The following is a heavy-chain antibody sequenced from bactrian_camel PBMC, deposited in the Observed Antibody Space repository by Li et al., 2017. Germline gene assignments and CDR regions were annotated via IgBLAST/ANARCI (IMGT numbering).Heavy chain of an antibody. D-gene: IGHD4*01. CDR3: ASLPAVASTSMKSH. CDR1: GFTFSSTW. Sequence: HVQLVESGGGLVQPGGSLKLSCAASGFTFSSTWMYWVRQAPGKGLEWVSTINSGGGTTYYADSVKGRFTISRDNAKNTVYLQMNSLKYEDTAVYYCASLPAVASTSMKSHWGQGTQVTVS. V-gene: IGHV3S1*01. CDR2: INSGGGTT. J-gene: IGHJ4*01.